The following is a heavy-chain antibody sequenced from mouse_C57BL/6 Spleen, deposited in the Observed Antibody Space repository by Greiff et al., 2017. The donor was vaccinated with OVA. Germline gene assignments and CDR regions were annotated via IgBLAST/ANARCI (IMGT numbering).Heavy chain of an antibody. CDR1: GYTFTSYW. J-gene: IGHJ4*01. CDR2: IYPSDSEN. V-gene: IGHV1-61*01. Sequence: QVQLQQPGAELVRPGSSVKLSCKASGYTFTSYWMDWVKQRPGQGLEWIGNIYPSDSENHYNQKFKDKATLTVDKSSSTAYMQLSSLTSEDSAVYYCAMRHYGSRRDYAMDYWGQGTSVTVSS. D-gene: IGHD1-1*01. CDR3: AMRHYGSRRDYAMDY.